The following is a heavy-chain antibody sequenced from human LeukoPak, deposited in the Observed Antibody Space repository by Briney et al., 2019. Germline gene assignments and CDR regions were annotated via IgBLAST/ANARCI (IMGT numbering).Heavy chain of an antibody. Sequence: GGSLRLSCAASGFTFSSYAMSWVRQAPGKGLEWVSAISSSGGSTYYADSVNGRFTISRDNSKNKLYLQMHSLRAEDTAVYYCAKDSIAAAGTEAFDIWGQGKMATVSS. D-gene: IGHD6-13*01. CDR3: AKDSIAAAGTEAFDI. CDR2: ISSSGGST. CDR1: GFTFSSYA. V-gene: IGHV3-23*01. J-gene: IGHJ3*02.